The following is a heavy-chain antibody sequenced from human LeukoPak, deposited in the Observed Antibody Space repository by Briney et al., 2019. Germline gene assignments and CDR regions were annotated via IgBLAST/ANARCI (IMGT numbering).Heavy chain of an antibody. D-gene: IGHD5-24*01. J-gene: IGHJ5*02. Sequence: GGSLRLSCAASGFTFSTFAMTWVRQGPGKGLEWVSSIDGSGAGTYYADSVKGRFSISRDNSKSTLYLQMYSLTAGDTAVYYCTKGKGYNTPDWFAPWGQGTLVTVSS. CDR2: IDGSGAGT. CDR1: GFTFSTFA. V-gene: IGHV3-23*01. CDR3: TKGKGYNTPDWFAP.